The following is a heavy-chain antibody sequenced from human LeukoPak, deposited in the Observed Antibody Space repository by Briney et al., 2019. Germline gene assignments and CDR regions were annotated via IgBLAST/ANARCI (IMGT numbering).Heavy chain of an antibody. V-gene: IGHV3-66*01. D-gene: IGHD6-19*01. J-gene: IGHJ4*02. CDR1: GFTVSSKY. Sequence: GGSLRLSCAASGFTVSSKYMSWVRQAPGKGLEWVSVIYSGGSTYYADSVKGRFTISRDNSKNTVYLQMNSLRAEDTAVYYCAGIAVAPYGYWGQGTLVTVSS. CDR3: AGIAVAPYGY. CDR2: IYSGGST.